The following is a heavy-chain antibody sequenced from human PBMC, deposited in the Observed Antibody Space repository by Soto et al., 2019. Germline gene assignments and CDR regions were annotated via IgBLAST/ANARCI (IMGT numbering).Heavy chain of an antibody. CDR1: GYSFTSYW. Sequence: GESLKISCKGSGYSFTSYWIGWVRQMPGKGLEWMGIIYPGDSDTRYSPSFQGQVTISADKSISTAYLQWSSLKASDTAMYYCARPRISPNEYYYDSSGYPGVYYFDYWGQGTLVTVSS. CDR3: ARPRISPNEYYYDSSGYPGVYYFDY. CDR2: IYPGDSDT. D-gene: IGHD3-22*01. V-gene: IGHV5-51*01. J-gene: IGHJ4*02.